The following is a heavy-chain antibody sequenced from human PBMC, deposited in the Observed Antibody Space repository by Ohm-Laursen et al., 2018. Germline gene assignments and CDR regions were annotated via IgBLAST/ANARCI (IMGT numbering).Heavy chain of an antibody. V-gene: IGHV1-2*02. CDR3: ARGSRYSGYDYPDY. Sequence: ASVKVSCKASGYTFTGYYMNWLRQAPGQGLEWMGWINPNSGGTNYAQKFQGRVTITADKSTSTAYMELSSLRSEDTAVYYCARGSRYSGYDYPDYWGQGTLVTVSS. CDR1: GYTFTGYY. J-gene: IGHJ4*02. CDR2: INPNSGGT. D-gene: IGHD5-12*01.